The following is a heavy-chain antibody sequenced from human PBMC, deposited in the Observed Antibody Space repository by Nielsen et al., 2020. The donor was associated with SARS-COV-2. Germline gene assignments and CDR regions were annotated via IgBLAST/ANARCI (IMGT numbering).Heavy chain of an antibody. CDR2: IYYSGST. Sequence: PGKGLEWIGYIYYSGSTNYNPSLKSRVTISVDTSKNQFSLKLSSVTAADTAVYYCARDITGKSLYYMDVWGKGTTVTVSS. J-gene: IGHJ6*03. D-gene: IGHD1-20*01. V-gene: IGHV4-59*13. CDR3: ARDITGKSLYYMDV.